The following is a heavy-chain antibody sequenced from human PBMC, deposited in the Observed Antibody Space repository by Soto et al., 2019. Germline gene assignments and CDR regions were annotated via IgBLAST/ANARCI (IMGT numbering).Heavy chain of an antibody. CDR2: INPSDGST. V-gene: IGHV1-46*01. CDR1: GYTFTNYY. CDR3: ARLWSDLSRSSFGFYYYGMDV. J-gene: IGHJ6*02. D-gene: IGHD6-6*01. Sequence: GASVKVSCKASGYTFTNYYMHWVRQAPGQGLEWMGIINPSDGSTSYAQKFQGRVTMTRDTSTSTVHMELSSLRSEDTAVYYCARLWSDLSRSSFGFYYYGMDVWGQGTKLTVSS.